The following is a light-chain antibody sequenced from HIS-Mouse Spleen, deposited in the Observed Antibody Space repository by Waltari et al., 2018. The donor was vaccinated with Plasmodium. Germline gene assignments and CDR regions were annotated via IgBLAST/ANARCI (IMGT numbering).Light chain of an antibody. Sequence: SYELTQPPSVSVSPGQKARLTCPGAALPKKYAYWYQQKSGQAPVLGIYEDSKRPSGIPERFSGSSSGTMATWTISGAQVEDEADYYCYSTDSSGNHRVFGGGTKLTVL. J-gene: IGLJ3*02. CDR1: ALPKKY. CDR2: EDS. CDR3: YSTDSSGNHRV. V-gene: IGLV3-10*01.